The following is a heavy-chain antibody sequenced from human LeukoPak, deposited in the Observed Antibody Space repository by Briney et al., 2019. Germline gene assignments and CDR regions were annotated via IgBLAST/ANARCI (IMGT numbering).Heavy chain of an antibody. D-gene: IGHD6-13*01. J-gene: IGHJ4*02. V-gene: IGHV3-7*01. CDR2: IQQHGSET. Sequence: PGGSLRLSCEASGFSFSNYWMSWVRQAPGKGLEWVANIQQHGSETYYVDSVKGRFTISRDNAKNSLYLQMNSLRAEDTAVYYCARVGAAAGIDYWGQGTLVTVSS. CDR1: GFSFSNYW. CDR3: ARVGAAAGIDY.